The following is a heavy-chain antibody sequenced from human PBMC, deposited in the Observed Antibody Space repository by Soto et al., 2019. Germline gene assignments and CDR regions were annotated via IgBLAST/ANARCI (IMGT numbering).Heavy chain of an antibody. Sequence: SETLSLTCGVSGYSISSGFYWGWIRQAPGKGLEWIGNVYHSGSTYYNPYNPSLKSRVTISVDTSKNQFSLRLRSVTAADTAVYYCARAFYGDYAPYYYGMDVWGQGNTVT. CDR3: ARAFYGDYAPYYYGMDV. CDR2: VYHSGST. CDR1: GYSISSGFY. V-gene: IGHV4-38-2*01. D-gene: IGHD4-17*01. J-gene: IGHJ6*02.